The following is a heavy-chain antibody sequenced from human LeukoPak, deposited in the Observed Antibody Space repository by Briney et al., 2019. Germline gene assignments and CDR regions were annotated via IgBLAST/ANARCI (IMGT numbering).Heavy chain of an antibody. J-gene: IGHJ3*02. CDR2: INSDGSST. CDR3: ARAPPSNGYSYHFDI. CDR1: GFTFSNYW. D-gene: IGHD5-18*01. Sequence: PGGSLRLSCAGSGFTFSNYWMHWVRQAPGKGLVWVSRINSDGSSTSYADSVKGRFTISRDNAKNTLYLQMNSLRVEDTAVYYCARAPPSNGYSYHFDIWGQGTMVTVSS. V-gene: IGHV3-74*01.